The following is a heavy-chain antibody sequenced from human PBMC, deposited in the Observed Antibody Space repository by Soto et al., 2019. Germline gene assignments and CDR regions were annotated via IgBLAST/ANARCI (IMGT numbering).Heavy chain of an antibody. CDR2: IIPIFGTA. Sequence: VKVSCKASGGTFSSYAISWVRQAPGQGLEWMGGIIPIFGTANYAQKFQGRVTITADESTSTAYMELSSLRSEDTAVYYCARVITTPTSLDIWGQGTMVTVSS. CDR3: ARVITTPTSLDI. CDR1: GGTFSSYA. J-gene: IGHJ3*02. V-gene: IGHV1-69*01. D-gene: IGHD4-4*01.